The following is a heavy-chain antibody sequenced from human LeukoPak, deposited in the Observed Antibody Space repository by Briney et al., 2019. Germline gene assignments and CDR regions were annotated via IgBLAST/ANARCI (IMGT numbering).Heavy chain of an antibody. CDR2: ISSSSIYL. V-gene: IGHV3-21*01. D-gene: IGHD2-8*02. CDR1: GFTFSSYS. J-gene: IGHJ4*02. Sequence: GGSLRLFRAGSGFTFSSYSMNWVRQAPGKGLEWVSSISSSSIYLYYANSVQGRFTISRDNADNSLYLQMNSLRAEDTAVYYCARVTGTWWADYWAERPLHTVSS. CDR3: ARVTGTWWADY.